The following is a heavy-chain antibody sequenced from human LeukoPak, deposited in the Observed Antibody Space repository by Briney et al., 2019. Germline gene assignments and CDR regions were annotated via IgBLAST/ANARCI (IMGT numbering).Heavy chain of an antibody. Sequence: PSETLSLTCTVSGGSISSYCWSWIRQPPGKGLEWIGYIYYSGSTNYNPSLKSRVTISVDTSKNQFSLKLSSVTAADTAVYYCARGEKMTPNWFDPWGQGTLVTVSS. CDR1: GGSISSYC. D-gene: IGHD1-26*01. J-gene: IGHJ5*02. V-gene: IGHV4-59*01. CDR3: ARGEKMTPNWFDP. CDR2: IYYSGST.